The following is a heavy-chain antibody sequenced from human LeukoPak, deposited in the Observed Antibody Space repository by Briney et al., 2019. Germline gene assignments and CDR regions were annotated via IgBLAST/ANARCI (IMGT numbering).Heavy chain of an antibody. D-gene: IGHD2-2*01. J-gene: IGHJ4*02. CDR1: GFTVSSNY. V-gene: IGHV3-53*01. CDR3: ARGETSSYDY. CDR2: IYSGGNT. Sequence: GGSLRLSCVASGFTVSSNYMSWVRQAPGKGLEWVSVIYSGGNTYYADSVKGRFTISRDNSKNTVYLQVNSLRAEDTAVYYCARGETSSYDYWGQGTLVTVSS.